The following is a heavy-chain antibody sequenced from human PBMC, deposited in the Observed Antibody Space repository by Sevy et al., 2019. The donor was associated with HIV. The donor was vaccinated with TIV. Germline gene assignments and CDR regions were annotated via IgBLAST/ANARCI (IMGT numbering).Heavy chain of an antibody. J-gene: IGHJ6*02. V-gene: IGHV3-30*02. CDR2: IRDDGINK. CDR3: AKGGSGGIDHYGMDV. D-gene: IGHD6-25*01. Sequence: GGSLRLSCAASGFRFNNFGMYWVRQAPGKGLEGVAFIRDDGINKYYVDSVKGRSTISRDNSKDTLYLEMKGLRLEDTAIYYCAKGGSGGIDHYGMDVWGQGTTVTVSS. CDR1: GFRFNNFG.